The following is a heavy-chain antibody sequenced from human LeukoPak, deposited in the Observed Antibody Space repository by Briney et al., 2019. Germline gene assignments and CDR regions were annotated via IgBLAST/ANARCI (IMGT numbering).Heavy chain of an antibody. CDR2: INHSGST. V-gene: IGHV4-34*01. CDR1: GGSFSGYY. D-gene: IGHD2-2*01. J-gene: IGHJ6*02. Sequence: SETLSLTCAVYGGSFSGYYWSWIRQPPGKGLEWIGEINHSGSTNYNPSLKSRVTISVDTSKNQFSLKLSSVTAADTAVYYCARSHPSSTWGYYYYYGMDVWGQGTTVTVSS. CDR3: ARSHPSSTWGYYYYYGMDV.